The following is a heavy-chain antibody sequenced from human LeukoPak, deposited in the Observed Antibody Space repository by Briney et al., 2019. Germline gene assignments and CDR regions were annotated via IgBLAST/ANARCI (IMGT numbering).Heavy chain of an antibody. CDR2: ISAYNGNT. D-gene: IGHD6-19*01. V-gene: IGHV1-18*01. CDR3: ASSGSSGWYDY. CDR1: GGTFSSYA. Sequence: ASVKVSCKASGGTFSSYAFSWVRPAPGQGLEWMGWISAYNGNTNYAQKLQGRVTMTTDTSTSTAYMELRSLRSDDTAVYYCASSGSSGWYDYWGQGTLVTVSS. J-gene: IGHJ4*02.